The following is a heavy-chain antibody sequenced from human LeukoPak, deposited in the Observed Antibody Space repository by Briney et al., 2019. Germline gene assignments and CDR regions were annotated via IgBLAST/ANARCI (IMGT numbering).Heavy chain of an antibody. D-gene: IGHD4-23*01. Sequence: SETLSLTCTVSGGSVSSGSYYWSWSRQPPGRGLEWIAYIHYSGSAAYNPSLKSRVTISRDMSTNQFSLKMTSVTAADTAVYFCARDMGAPDYGSYSVDYWGQGTLVPVPS. J-gene: IGHJ4*02. CDR3: ARDMGAPDYGSYSVDY. CDR2: IHYSGSA. V-gene: IGHV4-61*01. CDR1: GGSVSSGSYY.